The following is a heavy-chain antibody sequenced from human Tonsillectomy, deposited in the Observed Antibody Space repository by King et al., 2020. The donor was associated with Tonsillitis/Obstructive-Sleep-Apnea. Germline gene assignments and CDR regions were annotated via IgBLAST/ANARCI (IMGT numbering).Heavy chain of an antibody. V-gene: IGHV1-69*01. J-gene: IGHJ5*01. CDR3: ARGTAGFSSSWFDY. CDR2: IIPIFGRT. Sequence: QLVQSGAEVKKPESSVKVSCKASGGTFSSYAISWVRQAPRQGLEWMGGIIPIFGRTNYAQKFQGRVTITADESTSTAYMELSSLSSADTAVYFCARGTAGFSSSWFDYWGQGTLVTVSS. D-gene: IGHD6-13*01. CDR1: GGTFSSYA.